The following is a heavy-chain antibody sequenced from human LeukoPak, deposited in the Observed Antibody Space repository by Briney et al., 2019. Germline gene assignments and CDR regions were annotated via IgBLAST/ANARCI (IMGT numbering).Heavy chain of an antibody. CDR1: GDSVSSNSAT. D-gene: IGHD3-22*01. CDR3: ARWVGSSGRFDY. V-gene: IGHV6-1*01. CDR2: TYYRSKWYN. J-gene: IGHJ4*02. Sequence: SQTLSLTWAIAGDSVSSNSATWNWIRQSPSRGLEWLGRTYYRSKWYNDYAVSVKSRITINSDTSKNQFSLQLNSVTPEDTAVYYCARWVGSSGRFDYWDQGTLVTVSS.